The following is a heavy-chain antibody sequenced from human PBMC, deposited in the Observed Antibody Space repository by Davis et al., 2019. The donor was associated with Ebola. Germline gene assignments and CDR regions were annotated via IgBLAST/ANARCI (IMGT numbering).Heavy chain of an antibody. V-gene: IGHV3-69-1*01. CDR2: YGTSADT. J-gene: IGHJ6*02. CDR3: AREGFYFYGMDV. Sequence: PGGSLRLSCSASGFIFSTYVMSWVRQAPGKGLEWVSTYGTSADTYYADSVKGRFTISRDNSKNLLLLEMSSLRAEDTAVYYCAREGFYFYGMDVWGQGTTVTVSS. CDR1: GFIFSTYV. D-gene: IGHD2/OR15-2a*01.